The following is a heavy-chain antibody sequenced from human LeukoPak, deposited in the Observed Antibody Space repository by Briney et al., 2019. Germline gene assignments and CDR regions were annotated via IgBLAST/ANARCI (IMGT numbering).Heavy chain of an antibody. CDR3: ARCNPSSDYFDY. CDR1: GYTFTSYD. J-gene: IGHJ4*02. V-gene: IGHV1-8*01. D-gene: IGHD6-19*01. CDR2: MNPNSGNT. Sequence: ASVKVSCKASGYTFTSYDIHWVRQATGQGLEWMGWMNPNSGNTGYAQKFQGRVTMTRNTSISTDYMELSSLRSEETAVYYCARCNPSSDYFDYWGQGTLVTVSS.